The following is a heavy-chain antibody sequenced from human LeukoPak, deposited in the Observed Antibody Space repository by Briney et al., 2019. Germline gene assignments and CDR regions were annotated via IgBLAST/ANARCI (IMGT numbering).Heavy chain of an antibody. CDR1: GGSISSYY. CDR3: TGHVDTAMVLDY. CDR2: IYYSGST. J-gene: IGHJ4*02. V-gene: IGHV4-59*01. D-gene: IGHD5-18*01. Sequence: KPSETLSLSCIVSGGSISSYYWSWIRQPPGKGLEWIGYIYYSGSTNYNPSLKSRVTISVDTSKNQFSLKLSSVTAADTAVYYCTGHVDTAMVLDYWGQGTLVTVSS.